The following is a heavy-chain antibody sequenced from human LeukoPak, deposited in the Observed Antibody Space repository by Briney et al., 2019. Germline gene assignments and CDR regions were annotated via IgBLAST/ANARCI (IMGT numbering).Heavy chain of an antibody. V-gene: IGHV3-30-3*01. CDR2: ISYDGSNK. J-gene: IGHJ4*02. CDR3: ATRLPAAPRYFDY. Sequence: PGGSLRLSCAASGFTFSSYAMHWVRQAPGKGLEWVAVISYDGSNKYYADSVKGRFTISRDNSKNTLYLQMNSLRAEDTAVYYCATRLPAAPRYFDYWGQGTLVTVSS. CDR1: GFTFSSYA. D-gene: IGHD2-2*01.